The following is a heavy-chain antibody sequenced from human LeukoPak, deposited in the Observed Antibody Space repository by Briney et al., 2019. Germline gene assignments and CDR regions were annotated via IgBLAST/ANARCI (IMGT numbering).Heavy chain of an antibody. Sequence: GGSLRLSCAASGFTFSSYSMNWVRQAPGKGLEWVSSISSSSSYIYYADSVKGRFTISRDNAKNSLYLQMNSLRAEDTAVYYCARALNAGWLLRYYMDVWGKGTTVTVSS. CDR1: GFTFSSYS. CDR3: ARALNAGWLLRYYMDV. D-gene: IGHD5-12*01. V-gene: IGHV3-21*01. CDR2: ISSSSSYI. J-gene: IGHJ6*03.